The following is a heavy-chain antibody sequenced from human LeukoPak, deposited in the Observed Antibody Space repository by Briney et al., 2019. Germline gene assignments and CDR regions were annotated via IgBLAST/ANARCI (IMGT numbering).Heavy chain of an antibody. D-gene: IGHD3-22*01. V-gene: IGHV4-4*07. CDR3: ARETYYYDSSGYSFDY. Sequence: PSETLSLTCTVSGGSISSYYWSWIRQPAGEGLEWIGRLHTSGSTHYNPSLKSRLTMSVDTSKNQFSLKLSSATAADTAVYYCARETYYYDSSGYSFDYWGQGTLVTVSS. J-gene: IGHJ4*02. CDR2: LHTSGST. CDR1: GGSISSYY.